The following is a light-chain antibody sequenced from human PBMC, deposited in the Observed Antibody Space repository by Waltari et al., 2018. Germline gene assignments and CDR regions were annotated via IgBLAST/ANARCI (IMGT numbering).Light chain of an antibody. J-gene: IGLJ2*01. CDR3: SSYTNRMLG. Sequence: QSALTQPASVSGSPGQSITREGKGSSSDIGDYDYFSWYQQHQGEAPKLIIYSVTHLPSGISNRGSGSQAGSAAARTISGLQAEDEADYYCSSYTNRMLGFGGGTKLTV. CDR2: SVT. CDR1: SSDIGDYDY. V-gene: IGLV2-14*03.